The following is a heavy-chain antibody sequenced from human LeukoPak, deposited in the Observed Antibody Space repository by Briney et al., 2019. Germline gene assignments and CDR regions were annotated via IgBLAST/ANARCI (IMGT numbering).Heavy chain of an antibody. V-gene: IGHV3-74*01. CDR2: IHTDGNTR. D-gene: IGHD3-10*01. CDR1: GFTFSPFW. Sequence: GGSLRLSCAASGFTFSPFWMHWVRQVPGKGLEWLSRIHTDGNTRAYADSVKGRFIVSRDNAKDTLYLQMSNLRAEDTAVYYCAGDRGYYYLDVWGKGTTVTVSS. CDR3: AGDRGYYYLDV. J-gene: IGHJ6*03.